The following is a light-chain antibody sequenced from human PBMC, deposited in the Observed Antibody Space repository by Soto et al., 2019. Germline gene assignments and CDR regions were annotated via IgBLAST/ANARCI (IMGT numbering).Light chain of an antibody. Sequence: DIQMPQSPSSLSASVGDRVTITCQASQDISNYLKWYQQKPGKAPKLLIYDASNFETGVPSRFSGNGSGTYFTFTINILQPEDIATYYCQQYDNLPFTFRPGTKLDSK. CDR1: QDISNY. V-gene: IGKV1-33*01. CDR3: QQYDNLPFT. CDR2: DAS. J-gene: IGKJ3*01.